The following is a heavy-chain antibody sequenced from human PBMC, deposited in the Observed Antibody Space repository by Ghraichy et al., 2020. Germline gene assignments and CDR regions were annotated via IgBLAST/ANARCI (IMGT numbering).Heavy chain of an antibody. CDR2: ISGSGGST. D-gene: IGHD2-15*01. V-gene: IGHV3-23*01. Sequence: GGSLRLSCAASGFTFSSYAMSWVRQAPGKGLEWVSAISGSGGSTYYADSVKGRFTISRDNSKNTLYLQMNSLRAEDTAVYYCAKDLFVRVVVSTFDYWGQGTLVTVSS. J-gene: IGHJ4*02. CDR3: AKDLFVRVVVSTFDY. CDR1: GFTFSSYA.